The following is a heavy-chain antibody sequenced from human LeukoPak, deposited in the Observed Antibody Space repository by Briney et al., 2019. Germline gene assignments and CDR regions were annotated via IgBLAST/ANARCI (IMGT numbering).Heavy chain of an antibody. V-gene: IGHV3-23*01. J-gene: IGHJ4*02. CDR2: ISGSDGST. CDR1: GFTFSSYA. D-gene: IGHD3-22*01. CDR3: AKSRSIITPYYFDY. Sequence: GGSLRLSCVASGFTFSSYAMSWVRQAPGKGLEWVSDISGSDGSTYYADSVKGRFTISRDNSKNTLYLQMNSLRAEDTAVYYCAKSRSIITPYYFDYWGQGTLVTVSS.